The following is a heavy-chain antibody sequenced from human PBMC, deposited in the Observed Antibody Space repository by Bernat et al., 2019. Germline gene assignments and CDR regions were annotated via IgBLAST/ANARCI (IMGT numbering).Heavy chain of an antibody. D-gene: IGHD2-15*01. CDR2: ISYDGSDK. J-gene: IGHJ4*02. Sequence: QVQLVESGGGVVQPGRSLRLSCAASGFSFTSYGMHWVRQAPGKGLEWVAVISYDGSDKYYADSVKGRFTISRDNSKNTLYLQMNSLRSEDTAVYYCAKDHDIVVGYFDYWGQGALVTVSS. V-gene: IGHV3-30*18. CDR3: AKDHDIVVGYFDY. CDR1: GFSFTSYG.